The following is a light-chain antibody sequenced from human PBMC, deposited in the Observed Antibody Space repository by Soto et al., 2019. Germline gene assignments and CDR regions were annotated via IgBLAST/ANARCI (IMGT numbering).Light chain of an antibody. V-gene: IGLV3-1*01. CDR1: KLGHKY. J-gene: IGLJ2*01. CDR3: QAWDSSTVV. Sequence: SYELTQPPSVSMSPGQTASITCSGDKLGHKYACWYQQKPGQSPVLVIYEDTKRPSGIPERFSGSNSGNTAALTISGTQAMDEADYYCQAWDSSTVVFGGGTKLTVL. CDR2: EDT.